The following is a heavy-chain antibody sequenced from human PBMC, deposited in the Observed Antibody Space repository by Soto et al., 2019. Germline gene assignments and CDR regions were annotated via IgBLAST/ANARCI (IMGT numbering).Heavy chain of an antibody. CDR2: IYYSGST. CDR1: GGSISSGSYY. CDR3: ARHSYYDSSGYYAPNPKTEFDY. V-gene: IGHV4-39*01. J-gene: IGHJ4*02. Sequence: SETLSLTCTVSGGSISSGSYYWGWIRQPPGKGLEWIGSIYYSGSTYYNPSLKSRVTISVDTSKNQFSLKLSSVTAADTAVYYCARHSYYDSSGYYAPNPKTEFDYWGQGTLVTVSS. D-gene: IGHD3-22*01.